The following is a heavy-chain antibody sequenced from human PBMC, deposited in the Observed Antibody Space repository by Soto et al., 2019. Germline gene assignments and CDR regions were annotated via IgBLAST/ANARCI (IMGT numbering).Heavy chain of an antibody. CDR2: MNPNSGNT. D-gene: IGHD2-15*01. CDR1: GYTFTSYD. V-gene: IGHV1-8*01. Sequence: QVQLVQSGAEVKKPGASVKVSCKASGYTFTSYDINWVRQATGQGLEWMGWMNPNSGNTGYAQKFQGRVTMTRKTSISTAYMELSSLRSEDTAVYYCARAGWDCSGGSCYSDYWGQGTLVTVSS. CDR3: ARAGWDCSGGSCYSDY. J-gene: IGHJ4*02.